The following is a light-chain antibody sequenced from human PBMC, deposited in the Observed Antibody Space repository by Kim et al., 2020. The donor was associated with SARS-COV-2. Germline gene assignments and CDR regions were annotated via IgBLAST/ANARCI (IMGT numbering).Light chain of an antibody. CDR3: QKYNSAPWT. CDR2: AAS. V-gene: IGKV1-27*01. J-gene: IGKJ1*01. Sequence: ASVGDRVTITCRASQDIANSLAWYQQKPGKVPKVLIYAASTLQSGVPSRFSGSGSGTEFTLTIGSLQTEDAATYYCQKYNSAPWTFGPGTKVDIK. CDR1: QDIANS.